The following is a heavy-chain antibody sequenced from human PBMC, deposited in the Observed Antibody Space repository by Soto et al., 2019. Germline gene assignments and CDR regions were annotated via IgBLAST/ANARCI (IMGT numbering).Heavy chain of an antibody. J-gene: IGHJ4*02. CDR1: RFSFSSYS. Sequence: EGQLVESGGGLVKPGGSLRLSCAASRFSFSSYSLNWVRQAPGKGLEWVSSITSSSTYIHYADSVKGRFTISRDNAKNSLYLHMNNLRAEDTAVYYCAGDNNFFDSGRGVDYWGQGTLVTVSS. V-gene: IGHV3-21*01. CDR2: ITSSSTYI. D-gene: IGHD3-10*01. CDR3: AGDNNFFDSGRGVDY.